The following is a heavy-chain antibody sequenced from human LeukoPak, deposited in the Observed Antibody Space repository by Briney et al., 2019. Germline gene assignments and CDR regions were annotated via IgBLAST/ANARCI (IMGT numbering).Heavy chain of an antibody. J-gene: IGHJ4*02. CDR2: IYHSGSP. Sequence: PSETLSLTCAVSGGSISSNNWWGWVRPPPGKGLEWIGEIYHSGSPNYNPSLKSRVTISVDTSKNQFSLKLGSVTAADTAVYYCARGREWEPKVFDYWGQGTLVTVSS. D-gene: IGHD1-26*01. V-gene: IGHV4-4*02. CDR3: ARGREWEPKVFDY. CDR1: GGSISSNNW.